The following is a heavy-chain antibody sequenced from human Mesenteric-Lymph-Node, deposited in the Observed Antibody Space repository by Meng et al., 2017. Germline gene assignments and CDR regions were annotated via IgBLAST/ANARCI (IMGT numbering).Heavy chain of an antibody. V-gene: IGHV5-51*01. CDR1: GYSFTTYW. CDR3: ANETHGTSFWDY. Sequence: GESLKISCKASGYSFTTYWIGWVRQLPGKGLEWMGFIYFGGSDTRYRPSFEDQVAISADKSTSAAYLQWSSLKDSDTATYYCANETHGTSFWDYWGQGTLVTVSS. J-gene: IGHJ4*02. D-gene: IGHD1-1*01. CDR2: IYFGGSDT.